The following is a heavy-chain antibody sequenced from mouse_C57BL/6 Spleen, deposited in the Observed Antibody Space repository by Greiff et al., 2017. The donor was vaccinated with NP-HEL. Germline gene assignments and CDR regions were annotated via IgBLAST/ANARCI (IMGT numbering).Heavy chain of an antibody. CDR3: VNYYGSSLPLYYYAMDY. J-gene: IGHJ4*01. CDR2: IDPETGGT. D-gene: IGHD1-1*01. Sequence: QVHVKQSGAELVRPGASVTLSCKASGYTFTDYEMHWVKQTPVHGLEWIGAIDPETGGTAYNQKFKGKAILTADKSSSTAYMELRSLTSEDSAVYYCVNYYGSSLPLYYYAMDYWGQGTSVTVSS. V-gene: IGHV1-15*01. CDR1: GYTFTDYE.